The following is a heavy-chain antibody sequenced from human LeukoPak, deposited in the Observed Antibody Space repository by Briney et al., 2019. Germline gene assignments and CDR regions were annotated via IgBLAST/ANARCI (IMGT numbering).Heavy chain of an antibody. D-gene: IGHD5-12*01. CDR2: IYSGGST. V-gene: IGHV3-53*01. CDR1: GFTVSSNY. Sequence: GGSLRLSCAASGFTVSSNYMSWVRQAPGKGLEWVSVIYSGGSTYYADSVKGRFTISRDNSENTLYLQMNSLRAEDTAVYYCARDSSGYDGKDAFDIWGQGTMVTVSS. J-gene: IGHJ3*02. CDR3: ARDSSGYDGKDAFDI.